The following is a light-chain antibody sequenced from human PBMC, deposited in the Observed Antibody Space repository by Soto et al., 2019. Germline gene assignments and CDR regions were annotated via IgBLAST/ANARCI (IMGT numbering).Light chain of an antibody. CDR3: QQYTRFSA. CDR2: KAS. Sequence: DIQMTQSPSTLSAYVGDRVTITCRASQSISSWLAWYQQKPGKAPRLLIYKASTLESGVPSRFSGSGSGTEFTLTISSLQPDDFATYYRQQYTRFSAFGGGTKVDIK. CDR1: QSISSW. J-gene: IGKJ4*01. V-gene: IGKV1-5*03.